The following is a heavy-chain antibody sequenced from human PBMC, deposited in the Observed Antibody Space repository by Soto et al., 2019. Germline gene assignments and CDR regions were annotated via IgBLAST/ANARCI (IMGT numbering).Heavy chain of an antibody. CDR3: ARCPRGEYYGPRKNPDL. J-gene: IGHJ3*01. V-gene: IGHV1-2*02. D-gene: IGHD3-10*01. Sequence: VAVQVSCKASGYTFTGYYMHWVRQAPGQGLEWMGWINPNSGGTNYAQKFQGRVTMTRDTSISTAYMELSRLRSDDTAVYYCARCPRGEYYGPRKNPDLWGQGTMVTVS. CDR1: GYTFTGYY. CDR2: INPNSGGT.